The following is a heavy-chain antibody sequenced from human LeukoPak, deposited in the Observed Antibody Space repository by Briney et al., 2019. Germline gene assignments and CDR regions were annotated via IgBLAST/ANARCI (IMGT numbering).Heavy chain of an antibody. CDR2: IGTAGDT. Sequence: PGGSLRLSCAASGFTFGTYDMHWFRQATGKGLEWVAAIGTAGDTYYPASVAGRFTISRENAKNSLYIQMNSLRGGATAVYDCAGATRGTGYADYWGQGTLVTVSS. J-gene: IGHJ4*02. V-gene: IGHV3-13*01. D-gene: IGHD5-12*01. CDR3: AGATRGTGYADY. CDR1: GFTFGTYD.